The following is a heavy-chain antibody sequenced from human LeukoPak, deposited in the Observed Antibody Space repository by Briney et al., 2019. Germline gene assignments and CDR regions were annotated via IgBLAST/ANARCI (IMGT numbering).Heavy chain of an antibody. CDR3: ARGAGDIVVVVAATLDY. CDR2: INPNSGGT. Sequence: ASVKVSCKASGYTFTSYGISWVRQAPGQGLEWMGWINPNSGGTNYAQKFQGRVTMTRDTSISTAYMELSRLRSDDTAVYYCARGAGDIVVVVAATLDYWGQGTLVTVSS. J-gene: IGHJ4*02. CDR1: GYTFTSYG. V-gene: IGHV1-2*02. D-gene: IGHD2-15*01.